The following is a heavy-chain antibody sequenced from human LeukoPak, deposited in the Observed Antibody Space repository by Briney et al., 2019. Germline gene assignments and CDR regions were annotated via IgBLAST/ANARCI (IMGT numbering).Heavy chain of an antibody. V-gene: IGHV3-23*01. D-gene: IGHD2-15*01. CDR2: ISGSSSRA. J-gene: IGHJ4*02. CDR1: GFTFSSYT. CDR3: AKGAVRATPIIRGVDY. Sequence: GGSLRLSCEASGFTFSSYTLTWVRQAPGKGLECVSAISGSSSRAYYADSVKGRLTISRDNSKNTLYLQMNSLRAEDTAVYYCAKGAVRATPIIRGVDYWGQGTLVTVSS.